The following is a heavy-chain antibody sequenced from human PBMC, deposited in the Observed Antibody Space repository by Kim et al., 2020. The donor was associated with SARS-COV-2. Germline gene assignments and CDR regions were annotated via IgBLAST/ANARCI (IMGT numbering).Heavy chain of an antibody. D-gene: IGHD3-9*01. CDR3: ARVDHWLSWGHYFDY. Sequence: GGSLRLSCAASGFTSSSYSTNWVRQAPGKGLEWVSYISSSSSTIYYADSVKGRFTISRDNAKNSLYLQMNSLRDEDTAVYYCARVDHWLSWGHYFDYWGQGTLVTVSS. J-gene: IGHJ4*02. CDR1: GFTSSSYS. CDR2: ISSSSSTI. V-gene: IGHV3-48*02.